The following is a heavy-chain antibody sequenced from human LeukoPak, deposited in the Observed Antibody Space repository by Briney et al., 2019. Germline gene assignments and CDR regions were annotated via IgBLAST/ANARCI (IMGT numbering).Heavy chain of an antibody. D-gene: IGHD6-13*01. CDR3: ARWRIAAAGYYWYFDL. CDR2: IWYDGSNK. V-gene: IGHV3-33*01. Sequence: GGSLRLSCAASGFTFSSYGMHWVRQAPGKGLEWVAVIWYDGSNKYYADSVKGRFTISRDNSKNTLYLQMNSLRAEDTAVYYCARWRIAAAGYYWYFDLWGRGTLVTVSS. CDR1: GFTFSSYG. J-gene: IGHJ2*01.